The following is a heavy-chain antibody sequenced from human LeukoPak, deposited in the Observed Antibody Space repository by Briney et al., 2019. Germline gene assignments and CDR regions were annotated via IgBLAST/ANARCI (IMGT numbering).Heavy chain of an antibody. CDR3: ASAVTTPARDAFDI. Sequence: GGSLRLSCAASGFTFSSYGMHWVRQAPGKGLQWVAFKRYDGNNKFYADSVKGRFTISRDNSKNTLYLQMNSLRAEDTAVYYCASAVTTPARDAFDIRGQGTMVTVSS. D-gene: IGHD4-17*01. V-gene: IGHV3-30*02. J-gene: IGHJ3*02. CDR2: KRYDGNNK. CDR1: GFTFSSYG.